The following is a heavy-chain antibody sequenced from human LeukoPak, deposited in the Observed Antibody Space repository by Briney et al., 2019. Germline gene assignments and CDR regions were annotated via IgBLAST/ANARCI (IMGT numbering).Heavy chain of an antibody. CDR2: ISGSGDIT. CDR3: AKDLIYSGDKFDY. D-gene: IGHD5-12*01. J-gene: IGHJ4*02. CDR1: GFTVSSNY. Sequence: GGSLRLSCAASGFTVSSNYMSWVRQAPGKGLEWVSSISGSGDITYYADSVKGRFTISRDNSKNTLYLQMNSLRVEDTAVYYCAKDLIYSGDKFDYWGQGTLVTVSS. V-gene: IGHV3-23*01.